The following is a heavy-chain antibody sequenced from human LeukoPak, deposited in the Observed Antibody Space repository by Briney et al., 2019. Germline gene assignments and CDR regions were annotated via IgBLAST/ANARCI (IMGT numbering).Heavy chain of an antibody. CDR1: DGSITNNNYY. Sequence: SETLSLACTVSDGSITNNNYYWGWIRQPPGKGLEWIGSIYYSGSTYYNPSLKSRVPISVDTSKNQFSLKLNSVTAADTAVYYCAREGTTITTWDSWGQGTLVTVSS. CDR2: IYYSGST. D-gene: IGHD4-11*01. J-gene: IGHJ4*02. V-gene: IGHV4-39*01. CDR3: AREGTTITTWDS.